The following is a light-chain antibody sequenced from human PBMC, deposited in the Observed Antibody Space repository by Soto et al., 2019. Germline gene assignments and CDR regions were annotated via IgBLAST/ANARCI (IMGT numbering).Light chain of an antibody. CDR3: QQYGSSPLT. J-gene: IGKJ4*01. CDR2: GAF. V-gene: IGKV3-20*01. CDR1: QSISSSY. Sequence: EIVLTQSPGSLSLSPGESATLTCRASQSISSSYLAWYQQRPGQAPRLLIYGAFNRATGIPDRFSGSGSGTDFTLTISRLEPEDFAVYYCQQYGSSPLTFGGGTKVDIK.